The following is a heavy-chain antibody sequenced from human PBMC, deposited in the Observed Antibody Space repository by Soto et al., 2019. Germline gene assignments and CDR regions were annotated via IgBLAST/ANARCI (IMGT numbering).Heavy chain of an antibody. CDR3: ARTLGRADAFDI. CDR2: IYHSGST. V-gene: IGHV4-38-2*01. J-gene: IGHJ3*02. CDR1: GYSISSGYY. Sequence: SETLSLTCAVSGYSISSGYYWGWIRQPPGKGLEWIGSIYHSGSTYYNPSLKSRVTISVDTSKNQFSLKLSSVTAADTAVYYCARTLGRADAFDIWGQVPMVTVSS.